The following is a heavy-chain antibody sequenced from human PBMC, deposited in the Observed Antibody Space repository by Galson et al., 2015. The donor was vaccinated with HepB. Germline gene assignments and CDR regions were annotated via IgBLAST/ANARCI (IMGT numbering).Heavy chain of an antibody. D-gene: IGHD4-17*01. V-gene: IGHV3-21*01. Sequence: SLRLSCAASGFTFSSYSMNWVRQAPGKGLEWVSSISSSSSYIYYADSVKGRFTISRDNAKNSLYLQMNSLRAEDTAVYYCARNGDYGPGLGYWGQGTLVTVSS. CDR2: ISSSSSYI. J-gene: IGHJ4*02. CDR3: ARNGDYGPGLGY. CDR1: GFTFSSYS.